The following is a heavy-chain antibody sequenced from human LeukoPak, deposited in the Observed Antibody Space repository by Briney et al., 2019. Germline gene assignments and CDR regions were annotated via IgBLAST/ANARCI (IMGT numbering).Heavy chain of an antibody. V-gene: IGHV3-23*01. J-gene: IGHJ4*02. Sequence: GGSLRLSCAVSGITLSSYGMSWVRQAPGKGLEWVAGISGSGGRTNYADSVRGRFTISRDNAKNTLYLQMNSLRAEDTAVYFCAKRGVVIRVILVGFHKEAYYFDSWGQGALVTVSS. D-gene: IGHD3-22*01. CDR2: ISGSGGRT. CDR3: AKRGVVIRVILVGFHKEAYYFDS. CDR1: GITLSSYG.